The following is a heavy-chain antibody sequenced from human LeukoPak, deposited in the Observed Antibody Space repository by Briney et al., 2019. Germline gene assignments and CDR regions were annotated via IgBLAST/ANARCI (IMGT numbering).Heavy chain of an antibody. CDR1: GFTFSSYE. D-gene: IGHD5-12*01. V-gene: IGHV3-48*03. CDR3: ARDEDYSGYDFRADAFDI. J-gene: IGHJ3*02. CDR2: ISSSGTTI. Sequence: GGSLRLSCAASGFTFSSYEMNWVRQAPGKGLEWISHISSSGTTIYYADSVKGRFTVSRDNAKNSLYLQMNSLRAEDTAVYYCARDEDYSGYDFRADAFDIWGQGTMVTVSS.